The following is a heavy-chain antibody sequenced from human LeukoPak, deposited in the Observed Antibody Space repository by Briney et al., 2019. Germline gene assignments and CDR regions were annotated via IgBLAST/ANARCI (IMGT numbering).Heavy chain of an antibody. J-gene: IGHJ4*02. D-gene: IGHD4-17*01. CDR3: ARQAVYGDYVFDY. CDR1: GYSFTSYW. Sequence: HGESLKISCKGSGYSFTSYWIGWVRQMSGKGLEWMGIIYPGDSDTRYSPSFQGQVTISADRSISTAYLQWSSLKASDTAMYYCARQAVYGDYVFDYWGQGTLVTVSS. V-gene: IGHV5-51*01. CDR2: IYPGDSDT.